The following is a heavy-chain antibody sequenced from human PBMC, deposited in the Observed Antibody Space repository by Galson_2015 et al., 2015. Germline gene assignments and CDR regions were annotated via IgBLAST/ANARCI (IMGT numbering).Heavy chain of an antibody. CDR3: ARSIAVAGAELDY. V-gene: IGHV3-30*03. CDR1: GFTFSSYG. Sequence: SLRLSCAASGFTFSSYGMHWVRQAPGKGLEWVAVISYDGSNKYYADSVKGRFTISRDNSKNTLYLQMNSLRAEDTAVYYCARSIAVAGAELDYWGQGTLVTVSS. CDR2: ISYDGSNK. D-gene: IGHD6-19*01. J-gene: IGHJ4*02.